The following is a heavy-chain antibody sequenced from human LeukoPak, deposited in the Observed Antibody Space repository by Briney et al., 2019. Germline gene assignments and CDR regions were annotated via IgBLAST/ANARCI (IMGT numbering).Heavy chain of an antibody. CDR1: GDIFSSTNTA. CDR3: ARGWGFDF. D-gene: IGHD7-27*01. V-gene: IGHV6-1*01. Sequence: SQTLSLTCALSGDIFSSTNTAWNRIRQSPSRGLEWLGRTYYRSKWYTDYAVSVKSRIIINPDTSKNQFSLQLNSLTPEDTAVYYCARGWGFDFWGQGTLVTVSS. J-gene: IGHJ4*02. CDR2: TYYRSKWYT.